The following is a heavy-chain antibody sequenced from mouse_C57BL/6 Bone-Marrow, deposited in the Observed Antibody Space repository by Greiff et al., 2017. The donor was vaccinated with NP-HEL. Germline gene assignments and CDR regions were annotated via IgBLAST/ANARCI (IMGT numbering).Heavy chain of an antibody. CDR1: GYTFTDYY. Sequence: DVQLQESGPVLVKPGASVKMSCKASGYTFTDYYMNWVKQSHGKSLEWIGVINPYNGGTSYNQKFKGKATLTVDKYSITAYMELNSLTSEDSAVYYCARGGDYDESFYWYFDVWGTGTTVTVSS. V-gene: IGHV1-19*01. CDR3: ARGGDYDESFYWYFDV. CDR2: INPYNGGT. D-gene: IGHD2-4*01. J-gene: IGHJ1*03.